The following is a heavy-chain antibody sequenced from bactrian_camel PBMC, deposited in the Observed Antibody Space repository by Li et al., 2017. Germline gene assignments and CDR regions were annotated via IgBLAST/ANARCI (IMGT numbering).Heavy chain of an antibody. J-gene: IGHJ4*01. CDR2: IDNDSST. CDR1: RFHSGFVFSTWC. CDR3: ATSLGGTWWFDCTY. V-gene: IGHV3S53*01. Sequence: QVQLVESGGGSVQAGGSLRLSCAASRFHSGFVFSTWCMGWFRQAPGKQREGIAVIDNDSSTEYAASVKGRFTISRDNAKSTLYLQLNSLKTEDTAMYYCATSLGGTWWFDCTYWGQGTQVTVS. D-gene: IGHD7*01.